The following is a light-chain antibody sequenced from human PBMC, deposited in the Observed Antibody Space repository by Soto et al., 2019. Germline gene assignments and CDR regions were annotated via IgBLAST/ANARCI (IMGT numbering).Light chain of an antibody. CDR2: KAS. CDR3: QHSRD. V-gene: IGKV1-5*03. J-gene: IGKJ4*01. Sequence: DIQMTQSPSTLSASVGDRVTITCRASQSISSWLAWYQQKPGKAPKLLIYKASSLESGVPSRFSGSGSGTEFTITISSLQPDDFATYYCQHSRDFGGGTKVEIK. CDR1: QSISSW.